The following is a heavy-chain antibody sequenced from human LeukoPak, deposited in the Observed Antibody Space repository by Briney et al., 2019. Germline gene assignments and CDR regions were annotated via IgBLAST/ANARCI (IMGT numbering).Heavy chain of an antibody. CDR3: ARHPFVYGSGRGFDP. J-gene: IGHJ5*02. V-gene: IGHV4-34*01. Sequence: SESLSLTCAVYRGSFSGIYWSWIRQPPGKGMEWIGEINHSGRTNYNPSLKSRVTISVETSKTQFSLKLSSVTAAAAAVYYCARHPFVYGSGRGFDPWGQGTLVTVSS. CDR1: RGSFSGIY. D-gene: IGHD3-10*01. CDR2: INHSGRT.